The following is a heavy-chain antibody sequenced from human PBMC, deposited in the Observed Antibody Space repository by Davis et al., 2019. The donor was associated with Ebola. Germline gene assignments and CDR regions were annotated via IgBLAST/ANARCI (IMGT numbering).Heavy chain of an antibody. CDR1: GGSISSSSYY. Sequence: PSETLSLTCTVSGGSISSSSYYWGWIRQPPGKGLEWIGSIYYSGSTYYNPSLKSRVTISVDTSKNQFSLKLSSVTAADTAVYYCARQVLVDLDWLSTSYYFDYWGQGTLVTVSS. V-gene: IGHV4-39*01. D-gene: IGHD3-9*01. J-gene: IGHJ4*02. CDR3: ARQVLVDLDWLSTSYYFDY. CDR2: IYYSGST.